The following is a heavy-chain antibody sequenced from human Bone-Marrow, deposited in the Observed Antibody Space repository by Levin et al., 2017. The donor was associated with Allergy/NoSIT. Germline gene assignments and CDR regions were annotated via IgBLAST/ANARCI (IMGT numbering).Heavy chain of an antibody. CDR3: TMGVYSQWLAKD. Sequence: SETLSLTCAVSGYSISSGYYWGWIRQPPGKGLEWIGSMYRSGSTYDNPSLKSRVTISADTSKNQFSLKLTSVTAADTAVYYCTMGVYSQWLAKDWGQGTLVTVSS. J-gene: IGHJ4*02. CDR1: GYSISSGYY. D-gene: IGHD6-19*01. V-gene: IGHV4-38-2*01. CDR2: MYRSGST.